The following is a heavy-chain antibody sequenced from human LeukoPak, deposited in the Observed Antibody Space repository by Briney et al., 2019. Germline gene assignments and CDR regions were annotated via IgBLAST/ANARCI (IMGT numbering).Heavy chain of an antibody. CDR3: ARGACSSTSCYKGAFDM. CDR2: IYISGTT. D-gene: IGHD2-2*02. CDR1: DDSIGSYY. V-gene: IGHV4-4*07. Sequence: SETLSLTCTVSDDSIGSYYWNWIRQPAGKGLEWIGRIYISGTTNYNPALKSRVTMSVDTSRNQFSPNLSSVTAADTAVYYCARGACSSTSCYKGAFDMWGHGTVVTVSS. J-gene: IGHJ3*02.